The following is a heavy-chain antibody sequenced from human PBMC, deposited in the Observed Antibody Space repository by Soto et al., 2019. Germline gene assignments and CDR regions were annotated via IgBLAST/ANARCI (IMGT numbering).Heavy chain of an antibody. Sequence: QVQLVQSGAEVKKPGASVRVSCKAPGYTFNDYGISWVRQAPGQGREWMGWIRHYEGVTNHAQTFQGRVTMTVDTSTTPADMELRSLRSDDTALYYCARCYCSVGSCYTCWHFDLWGPGTLVTVTA. V-gene: IGHV1-18*01. CDR3: ARCYCSVGSCYTCWHFDL. J-gene: IGHJ2*01. D-gene: IGHD2-15*01. CDR2: IRHYEGVT. CDR1: GYTFNDYG.